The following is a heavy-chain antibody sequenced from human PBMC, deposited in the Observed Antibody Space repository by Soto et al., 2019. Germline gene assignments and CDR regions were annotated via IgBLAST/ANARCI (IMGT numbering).Heavy chain of an antibody. CDR3: AKVPVAGTTAPFDP. CDR2: ISGSGGST. J-gene: IGHJ5*02. CDR1: GFPFSSYA. V-gene: IGHV3-23*01. D-gene: IGHD1-7*01. Sequence: GGSLRLSCVASGFPFSSYAMSWVRQAPGKGLEWVSAISGSGGSTYYADSVKGRFTISRDNSKNTLYLQMNSLRAEDTAVYYCAKVPVAGTTAPFDPWGQGTLVTVSS.